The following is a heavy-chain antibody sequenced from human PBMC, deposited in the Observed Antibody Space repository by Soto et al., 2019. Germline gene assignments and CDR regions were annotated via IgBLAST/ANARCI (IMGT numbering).Heavy chain of an antibody. CDR1: GGSISNADYY. Sequence: QVQLQESGPGLVKPSQTLSLTCTVSGGSISNADYYWSWVRQPPGKGLEWIGYIYYSGSSFFNPSLKSRVTMSKDTSKNQFSLRLTSVTAADTAVYYCARAIVDTVGGMDVWGRGTTVTVSS. CDR3: ARAIVDTVGGMDV. CDR2: IYYSGSS. V-gene: IGHV4-30-4*01. J-gene: IGHJ6*02. D-gene: IGHD5-12*01.